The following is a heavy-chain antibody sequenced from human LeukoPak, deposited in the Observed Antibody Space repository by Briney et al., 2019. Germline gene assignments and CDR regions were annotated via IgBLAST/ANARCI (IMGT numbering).Heavy chain of an antibody. CDR1: TFAFGGYW. V-gene: IGHV3-74*01. Sequence: GGSLRLSCAGSTFAFGGYWIHWVRQLAGKGLAWVSRIDSAGGRIQWADSVKGRFTISRDNAKNTVYLQVNSLRPEDSAVYYCVADRRNWSGGDFWGRGTLVIVSS. J-gene: IGHJ4*02. CDR2: IDSAGGRI. CDR3: VADRRNWSGGDF. D-gene: IGHD3-10*01.